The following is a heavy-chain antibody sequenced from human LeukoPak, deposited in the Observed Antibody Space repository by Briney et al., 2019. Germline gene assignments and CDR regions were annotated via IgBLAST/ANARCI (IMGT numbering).Heavy chain of an antibody. Sequence: SQTLSLTCTVSGGSISSSDYYWSWIRQPPGKGLEWIGYIYYSGSTNYNPSLKSRVTISVDTSKNQFSLKLSSVTAADTAVYYCARDTNYYMDVWGKGTTVTVSS. CDR1: GGSISSSDYY. CDR3: ARDTNYYMDV. V-gene: IGHV4-61*08. D-gene: IGHD2-8*01. CDR2: IYYSGST. J-gene: IGHJ6*03.